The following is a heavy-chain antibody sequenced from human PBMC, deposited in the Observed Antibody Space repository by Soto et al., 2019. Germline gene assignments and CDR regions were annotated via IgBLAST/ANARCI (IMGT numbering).Heavy chain of an antibody. J-gene: IGHJ6*03. CDR3: ARILWVRYCSSTSCLRTYYYMDV. D-gene: IGHD2-2*01. CDR2: INADNGNT. Sequence: ASVKVSCKASGYTFTSYAMHWVRQAPGQRLEWMGWINADNGNTKYSQKFQGRVTMTRDTSISTAYMELSSLRSEDTAVYYCARILWVRYCSSTSCLRTYYYMDVWGKGTTVTVSS. CDR1: GYTFTSYA. V-gene: IGHV1-3*01.